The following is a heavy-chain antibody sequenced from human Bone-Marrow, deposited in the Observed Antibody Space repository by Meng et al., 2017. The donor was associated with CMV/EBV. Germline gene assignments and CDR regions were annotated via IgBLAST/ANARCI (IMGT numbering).Heavy chain of an antibody. Sequence: GSSLKISCAASGFTFSNAWMSWVRQAPGKGLEWVGRIKSKTDGGTTDYAAPVKGRFTISRDDSKNTLYLQMNSLKTEDTAVYYCTTGRDGAGRWGFDYWGQGTLVTVSS. CDR1: GFTFSNAW. D-gene: IGHD1-26*01. V-gene: IGHV3-15*01. CDR2: IKSKTDGGTT. CDR3: TTGRDGAGRWGFDY. J-gene: IGHJ4*02.